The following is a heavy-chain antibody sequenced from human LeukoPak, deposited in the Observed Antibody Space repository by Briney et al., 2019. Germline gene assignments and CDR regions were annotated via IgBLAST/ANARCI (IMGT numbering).Heavy chain of an antibody. Sequence: GASVKVSCKASGYTFTAYYMHWVRQAPGQGLEWMGWISTDIGITVYAQRLQGRVTMTTDRSTSTAYMELRSLRYDDTAVYYCARSSEWDTTRNNWFDPWGQGTLVTVSS. CDR3: ARSSEWDTTRNNWFDP. CDR1: GYTFTAYY. D-gene: IGHD5-18*01. J-gene: IGHJ5*02. CDR2: ISTDIGIT. V-gene: IGHV1-18*04.